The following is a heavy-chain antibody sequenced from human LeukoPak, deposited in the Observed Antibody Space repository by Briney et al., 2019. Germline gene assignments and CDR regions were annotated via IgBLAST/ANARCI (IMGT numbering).Heavy chain of an antibody. CDR2: IYSGGST. J-gene: IGHJ4*02. D-gene: IGHD6-13*01. CDR1: GFTFSSYG. V-gene: IGHV3-66*01. CDR3: ARGGPAAGRFDY. Sequence: GGTLRLSCAASGFTFSSYGMSWVRQAPGKGLEWVSVIYSGGSTYYADSVKGRFTISRDNSKNTLYLQMNSLRAEDTAVYYCARGGPAAGRFDYWGQGTLVTVSS.